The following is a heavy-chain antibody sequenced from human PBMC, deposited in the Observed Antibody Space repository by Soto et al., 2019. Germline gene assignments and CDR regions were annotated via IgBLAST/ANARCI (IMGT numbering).Heavy chain of an antibody. CDR1: GFTFHDSW. CDR3: TLINDCILIDY. Sequence: GGSLRLSCAVSGFTFHDSWMSWVRQAPGKGLEWIGRIKTKTDGGTTDYAVPAKGRFIISRDDSKNTLYLQMNRLKPEDTAVYYCTLINDCILIDYWGQGTLVTVSS. D-gene: IGHD2-21*01. J-gene: IGHJ4*02. CDR2: IKTKTDGGTT. V-gene: IGHV3-15*01.